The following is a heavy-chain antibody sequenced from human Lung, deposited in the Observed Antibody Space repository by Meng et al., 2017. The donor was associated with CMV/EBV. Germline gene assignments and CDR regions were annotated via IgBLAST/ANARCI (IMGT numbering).Heavy chain of an antibody. Sequence: ESGPGTGKPWRHLVLHSVCIGDHNTNHNWCGWVRQPPGKGLGWIGEIPHRGSSAYNPSLKSRVSMSIDKSKNQFSLKLTSVTAADTAVYHCLRRSGGSVWGQGTLVTVSS. CDR2: IPHRGSS. CDR3: LRRSGGSV. V-gene: IGHV4-4*02. CDR1: GDHNTNHNW. J-gene: IGHJ1*01. D-gene: IGHD3-10*01.